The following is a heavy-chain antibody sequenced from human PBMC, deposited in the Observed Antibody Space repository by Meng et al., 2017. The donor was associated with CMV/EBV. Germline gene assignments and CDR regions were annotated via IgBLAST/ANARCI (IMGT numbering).Heavy chain of an antibody. CDR2: TSWNSGSI. V-gene: IGHV3-9*01. J-gene: IGHJ4*02. CDR1: GFTFDDYA. Sequence: GESLKISCAASGFTFDDYAMHWVRQAPGKGLEWVSGTSWNSGSIGYADSVKGRFTISRDNAKNSLYLQMNSLRAEDTALYYCAKVGWPYYFDYWGQGTLVTVSS. D-gene: IGHD2-15*01. CDR3: AKVGWPYYFDY.